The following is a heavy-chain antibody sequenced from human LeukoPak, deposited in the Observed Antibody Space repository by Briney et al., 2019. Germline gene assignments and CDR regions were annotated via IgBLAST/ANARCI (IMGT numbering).Heavy chain of an antibody. V-gene: IGHV3-23*01. Sequence: GGSLRLSCAASGFTFSSYAMSWVRQAPGKGLEWVSFISPSADRTSNADSVEGRFTTSRDNPRHTLYLQMNSLRDEDTAVYYCAKVGPHYYGSGSYYPFDYWGQGTLVTVSS. CDR3: AKVGPHYYGSGSYYPFDY. CDR2: ISPSADRT. D-gene: IGHD3-10*01. CDR1: GFTFSSYA. J-gene: IGHJ4*02.